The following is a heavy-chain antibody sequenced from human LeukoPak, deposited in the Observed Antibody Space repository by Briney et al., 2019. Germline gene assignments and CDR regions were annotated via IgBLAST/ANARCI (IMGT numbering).Heavy chain of an antibody. CDR2: IKQDGSQK. CDR3: ARDTGCAGGTCFSFYDY. V-gene: IGHV3-7*01. D-gene: IGHD2-15*01. J-gene: IGHJ4*02. Sequence: GGPLRLSCAASGFTFSTYWMTWVRQAPGKGLEWVANIKQDGSQKYYVDSVKGRFTISRDNAKNSLYLQMDSLRAEVTAVYYCARDTGCAGGTCFSFYDYWGQGTLVTVSS. CDR1: GFTFSTYW.